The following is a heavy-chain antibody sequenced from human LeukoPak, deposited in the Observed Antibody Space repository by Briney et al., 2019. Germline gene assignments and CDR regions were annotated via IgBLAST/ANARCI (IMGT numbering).Heavy chain of an antibody. Sequence: SETLSLTCTVSGGSISSSSYYWGWIRQPPGKGLEWIGSIYYSGSTYYNPSLKSRVTISVDTSKNQFSLKLSSETAADTAVYYCARHSQYYDYVWGSYRRRIDYWGQGTLVTVSS. CDR1: GGSISSSSYY. D-gene: IGHD3-16*02. J-gene: IGHJ4*02. CDR2: IYYSGST. V-gene: IGHV4-39*01. CDR3: ARHSQYYDYVWGSYRRRIDY.